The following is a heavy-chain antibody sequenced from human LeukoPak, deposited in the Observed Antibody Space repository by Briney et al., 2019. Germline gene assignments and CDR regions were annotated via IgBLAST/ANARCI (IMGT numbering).Heavy chain of an antibody. Sequence: GGSLRLSCAASGFTFSSYWMSWVRQAPGRGLEWVANIKQDGSEKYYVDSVKGRFTISRDNAKNSLYLQMNSLRAEDTAVYYCARDCSSTSCYAVGDAFDIWAKGQWSPSLQ. D-gene: IGHD2-2*01. CDR2: IKQDGSEK. J-gene: IGHJ3*02. CDR3: ARDCSSTSCYAVGDAFDI. CDR1: GFTFSSYW. V-gene: IGHV3-7*03.